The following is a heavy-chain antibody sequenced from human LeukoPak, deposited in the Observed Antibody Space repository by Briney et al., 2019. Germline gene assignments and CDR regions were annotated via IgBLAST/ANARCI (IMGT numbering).Heavy chain of an antibody. Sequence: GGSLRLSCAASGFTFSSYAMHWVRQAPGKGLEWVAVISYDGSNKYYADSVKGRFTISRDNSKNTLYLQMNSLRAEDTAVYYCARGLLEMATPPLLDWGQGTLVTVSS. CDR2: ISYDGSNK. CDR1: GFTFSSYA. J-gene: IGHJ4*02. D-gene: IGHD5-24*01. V-gene: IGHV3-30*14. CDR3: ARGLLEMATPPLLD.